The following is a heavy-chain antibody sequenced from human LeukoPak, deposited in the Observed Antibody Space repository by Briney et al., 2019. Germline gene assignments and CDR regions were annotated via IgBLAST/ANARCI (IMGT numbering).Heavy chain of an antibody. D-gene: IGHD3-9*01. CDR3: AKSEAIWYFDWFDY. CDR1: GFTFSSYG. V-gene: IGHV3-23*01. J-gene: IGHJ4*02. CDR2: ISGSGGST. Sequence: GGSLRLSCAASGFTFSSYGMSWVRQAPGKGLEWVSAISGSGGSTYYADSVKGRFTISRDNSKNALYLQMNSLRAEDTAVYYCAKSEAIWYFDWFDYWGQGTLVTVSS.